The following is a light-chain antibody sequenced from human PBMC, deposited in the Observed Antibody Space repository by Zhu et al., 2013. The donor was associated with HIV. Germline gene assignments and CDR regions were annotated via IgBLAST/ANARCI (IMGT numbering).Light chain of an antibody. Sequence: AIQLTQSPSSLSASVGDRLTITCRASQDISSALAWYQQKPGKAPKLLIYDASTLESGVPSRFSGSGSVTDFTLTISSLQPEDFATYYCQQFNTYSYTFGQGTKLEIK. J-gene: IGKJ2*01. CDR1: QDISSA. V-gene: IGKV1-13*02. CDR3: QQFNTYSYT. CDR2: DAS.